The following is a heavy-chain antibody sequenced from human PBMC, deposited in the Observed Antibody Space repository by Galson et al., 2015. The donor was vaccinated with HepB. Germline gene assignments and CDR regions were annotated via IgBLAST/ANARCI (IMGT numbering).Heavy chain of an antibody. CDR3: ASGFPRYCSSTSCYTNYYYYYMDV. Sequence: FSSYAISWVRQAPGQGLEWMGGIIPIFGTANYAQKFQGRVTITADESTSTAYMELSSLRSEDTAVYYCASGFPRYCSSTSCYTNYYYYYMDVWGKGTTVTVSS. J-gene: IGHJ6*03. D-gene: IGHD2-2*02. CDR2: IIPIFGTA. V-gene: IGHV1-69*01. CDR1: FSSYA.